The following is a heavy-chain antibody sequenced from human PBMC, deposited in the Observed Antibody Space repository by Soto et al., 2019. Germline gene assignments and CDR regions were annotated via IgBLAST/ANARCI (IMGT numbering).Heavy chain of an antibody. Sequence: ASVKVSCKASGYTFTSYAMHCVRQAPGQRLEWLGWINAGNGNTKYSQKFQGRVTITRDTSASTAYMELSSLRSEDTAVYYCARDAHYDFWSGYYKGQYGMDVWGQGTTVTVSS. CDR2: INAGNGNT. J-gene: IGHJ6*02. CDR1: GYTFTSYA. V-gene: IGHV1-3*01. D-gene: IGHD3-3*01. CDR3: ARDAHYDFWSGYYKGQYGMDV.